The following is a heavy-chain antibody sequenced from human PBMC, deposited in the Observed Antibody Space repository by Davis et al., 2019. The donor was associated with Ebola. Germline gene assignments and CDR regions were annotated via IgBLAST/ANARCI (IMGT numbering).Heavy chain of an antibody. CDR2: IIPIFGTA. D-gene: IGHD1-26*01. CDR1: GYTFTSYG. J-gene: IGHJ3*02. V-gene: IGHV1-69*13. CDR3: ARKSSTRRDAFDI. Sequence: SVKVSCKASGYTFTSYGISWVRQAPGQGLEWMGGIIPIFGTANYAQKFQGRVTITADESTSTAYMELSSLRSEDTAVYYCARKSSTRRDAFDIWGQGTMVTVSS.